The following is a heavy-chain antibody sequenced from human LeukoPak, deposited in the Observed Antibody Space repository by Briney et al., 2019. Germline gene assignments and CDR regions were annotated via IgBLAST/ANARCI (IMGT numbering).Heavy chain of an antibody. D-gene: IGHD2-2*03. Sequence: GGSLRLSCAASGFTFSSYGMHWVRQAPGKGLEWVAVISYDGSNKYYADSVKGRFTISRDNSKNTLYLQMNSLRAEDTAVYYRARDILDIVVVPAAVFDYWGQGTLVTVSS. J-gene: IGHJ4*02. V-gene: IGHV3-30*03. CDR1: GFTFSSYG. CDR2: ISYDGSNK. CDR3: ARDILDIVVVPAAVFDY.